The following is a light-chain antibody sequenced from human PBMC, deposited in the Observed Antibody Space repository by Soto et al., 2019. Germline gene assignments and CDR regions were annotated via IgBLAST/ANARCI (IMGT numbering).Light chain of an antibody. CDR1: QSVSSSY. CDR2: CAS. Sequence: IVLTQSPGTLSLTPGERATLSCRASQSVSSSYLAWYQQKPGQAPRLLIYCASSRATGIPDRFSDSGSGTAFPLTISRLEPEDSAVYYCQQYGSSPPFTFGPGTRVDIK. J-gene: IGKJ3*01. CDR3: QQYGSSPPFT. V-gene: IGKV3-20*01.